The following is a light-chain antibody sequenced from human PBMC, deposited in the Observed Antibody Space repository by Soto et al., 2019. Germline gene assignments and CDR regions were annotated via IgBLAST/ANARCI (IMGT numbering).Light chain of an antibody. CDR2: DVS. V-gene: IGLV2-14*01. J-gene: IGLJ1*01. CDR3: SSYTGSSTYV. Sequence: QSVLTQPASVSGSTALSVAISCTGASSDVGGYNYVSWYQQHPGKAPKLMIYDVSNRPSGVSNRFSGSKSGNTASLTISGLQAEDEADYYCSSYTGSSTYVFGTGTKVTVL. CDR1: SSDVGGYNY.